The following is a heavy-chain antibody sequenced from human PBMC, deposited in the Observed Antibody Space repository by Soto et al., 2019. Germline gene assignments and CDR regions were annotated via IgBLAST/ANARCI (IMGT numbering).Heavy chain of an antibody. J-gene: IGHJ5*02. CDR1: GGTFSSYT. D-gene: IGHD3-10*01. Sequence: SVKVSCKASGGTFSSYTISWVRQAPGQGLEWMGRIIPILGIANYAQKFQGRVTMTTDTSTSTAYMELRSLRSDDTAVYYCARGIIGTGPWGQGTLVTVSS. CDR2: IIPILGIA. CDR3: ARGIIGTGP. V-gene: IGHV1-69*02.